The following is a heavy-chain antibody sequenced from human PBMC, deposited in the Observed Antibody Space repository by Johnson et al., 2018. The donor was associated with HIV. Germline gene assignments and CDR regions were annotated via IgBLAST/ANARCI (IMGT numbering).Heavy chain of an antibody. CDR1: GFTFSSYG. CDR3: VKERQLVRSFDI. Sequence: QVQLVESGGGVVQPGRSLRLSCAASGFTFSSYGMHWVRQAPGKGLEWLAVVSHDGSNEYYADSVKGRCTVSRDNTKNRLYLQMNTLRPEDTAVYYCVKERQLVRSFDIWGQGTMVAVSS. CDR2: VSHDGSNE. J-gene: IGHJ3*02. V-gene: IGHV3-30*18. D-gene: IGHD6-6*01.